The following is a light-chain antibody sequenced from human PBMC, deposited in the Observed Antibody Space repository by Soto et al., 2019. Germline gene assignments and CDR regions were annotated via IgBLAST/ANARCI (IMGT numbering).Light chain of an antibody. CDR1: SSDVGTYDF. V-gene: IGLV2-11*01. Sequence: QSALTQPRSVSGSPGQSVTISCTGTSSDVGTYDFASWYQQHPGKAPRLMIFDVSERPSGVPDRFSGSKSGNTASLTISGLQAEDEADYYCCLYAVTFYVFGTGTKLTVL. J-gene: IGLJ1*01. CDR2: DVS. CDR3: CLYAVTFYV.